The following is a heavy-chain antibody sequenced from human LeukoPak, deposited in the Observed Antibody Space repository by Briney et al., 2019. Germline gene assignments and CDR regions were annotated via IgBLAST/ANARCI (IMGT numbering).Heavy chain of an antibody. J-gene: IGHJ4*02. V-gene: IGHV3-30*02. CDR2: IRYDGSNK. CDR1: GFTFSSYG. CDR3: AKVGIVVVPADRFDY. D-gene: IGHD2-2*01. Sequence: GGSLRLSCAASGFTFSSYGMHWVRQAPGKGLEWVAFIRYDGSNKNYADSVRGRFTISRDNSKNTLYLQVDSLRAEDTAVYYCAKVGIVVVPADRFDYWGQGTLVTVSS.